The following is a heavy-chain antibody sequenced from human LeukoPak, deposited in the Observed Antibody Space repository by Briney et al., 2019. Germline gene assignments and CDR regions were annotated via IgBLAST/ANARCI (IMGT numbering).Heavy chain of an antibody. V-gene: IGHV1-2*06. D-gene: IGHD5-18*01. CDR3: ARDRGYSYGYPFDY. CDR2: INPNSGGT. J-gene: IGHJ4*02. CDR1: GYTFTGYY. Sequence: ASVKVSCKACGYTFTGYYMHWVRQAPGQGLEWMGRINPNSGGTNYAQKFQGRVTMTRDTSISTAYMELSRLRPDDTAVYYCARDRGYSYGYPFDYWGQGTLVTVSS.